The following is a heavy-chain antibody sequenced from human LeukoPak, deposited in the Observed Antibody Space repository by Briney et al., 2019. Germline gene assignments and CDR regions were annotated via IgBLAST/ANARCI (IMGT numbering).Heavy chain of an antibody. V-gene: IGHV3-48*03. CDR1: GFTFSSYE. CDR3: ARMAGAIFGGGFDY. J-gene: IGHJ4*02. D-gene: IGHD3-3*01. CDR2: ISSSGSTI. Sequence: GGSLRLSCAASGFTFSSYEMNWVRQAPGKGLEWVSYISSSGSTIYYADTVKGRFTISRDNAKNSLYLQMNSLRAEDTAVYYCARMAGAIFGGGFDYWGQGTLVTVSS.